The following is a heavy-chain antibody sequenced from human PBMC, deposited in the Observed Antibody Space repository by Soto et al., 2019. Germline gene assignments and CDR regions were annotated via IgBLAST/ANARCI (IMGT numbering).Heavy chain of an antibody. CDR1: GFTFEDSA. J-gene: IGHJ5*02. CDR3: AKGRGALTVVSNWFDP. CDR2: INWNGGST. D-gene: IGHD3-22*01. V-gene: IGHV3-9*01. Sequence: EVQLVESGGGLVQPGGSLRLSCAAFGFTFEDSAMHWIRQAPGKGLEWVSGINWNGGSTVYADSVKGRFTISRDNANNSLHLEMNSLKTEDTALYYCAKGRGALTVVSNWFDPWGQGTLVTVSS.